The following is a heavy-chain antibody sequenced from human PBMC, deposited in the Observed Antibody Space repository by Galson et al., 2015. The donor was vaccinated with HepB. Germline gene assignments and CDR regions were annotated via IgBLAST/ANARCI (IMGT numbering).Heavy chain of an antibody. J-gene: IGHJ4*02. CDR3: ARVVDTAMVIRPGGDYYFDY. CDR2: INWNGGST. CDR1: GLTFDDYG. V-gene: IGHV3-20*04. D-gene: IGHD5-18*01. Sequence: SLRLSCAASGLTFDDYGMSWVRQAPGKGLEWVSGINWNGGSTGYADSVKGRFTISRDNAKNSLYLQMNGLRAEDTALYYCARVVDTAMVIRPGGDYYFDYWGQGTLVTVSS.